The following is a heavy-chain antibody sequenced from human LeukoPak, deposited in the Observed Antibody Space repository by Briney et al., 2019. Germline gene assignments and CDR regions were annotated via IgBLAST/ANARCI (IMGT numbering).Heavy chain of an antibody. V-gene: IGHV4-39*01. CDR3: ASLSMIVVPEYYFDY. J-gene: IGHJ4*02. CDR1: GGSISSSSYY. CDR2: IYYSGST. Sequence: SETLSLTCTVSGGSISSSSYYWGWIRQPPGKGLEWIGSIYYSGSTYYNPSLKSRVTISVDTSKNQFSLKLSSVTAADTAVYYCASLSMIVVPEYYFDYWGQGTLVTVSS. D-gene: IGHD3-22*01.